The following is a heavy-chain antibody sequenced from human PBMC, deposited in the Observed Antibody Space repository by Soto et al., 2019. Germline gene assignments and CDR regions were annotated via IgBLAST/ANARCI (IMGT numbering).Heavy chain of an antibody. CDR1: GGSISSGGYY. D-gene: IGHD5-12*01. CDR2: IYYSGST. V-gene: IGHV4-31*03. J-gene: IGHJ6*02. CDR3: ARDWDLVATTQYGMDV. Sequence: SETLSLTCTVSGGSISSGGYYWSWIRQHPGKGLEWIGYIYYSGSTYYNPSLKSRVTISVDTSKNQFSLKLSSVTAADTAVYYCARDWDLVATTQYGMDVWGQGTTVTVSS.